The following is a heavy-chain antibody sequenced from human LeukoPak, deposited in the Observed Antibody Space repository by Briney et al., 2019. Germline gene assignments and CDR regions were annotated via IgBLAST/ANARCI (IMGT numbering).Heavy chain of an antibody. CDR3: ARGLYYYDTSGYLYY. CDR1: GFTFSSYA. D-gene: IGHD3-22*01. CDR2: ISGSGGST. J-gene: IGHJ4*02. Sequence: GGSLRLSCAASGFTFSSYAMSWVRRAPGKGLEWVSAISGSGGSTYYADSVKGRFTISRDNSKNTLYLQMNSLRAEDTAVYYCARGLYYYDTSGYLYYWGQGTLVTVSS. V-gene: IGHV3-23*01.